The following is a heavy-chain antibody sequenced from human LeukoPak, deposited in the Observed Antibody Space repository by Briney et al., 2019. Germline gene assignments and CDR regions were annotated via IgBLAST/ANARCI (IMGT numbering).Heavy chain of an antibody. CDR2: IHYSGST. V-gene: IGHV4-39*07. J-gene: IGHJ4*02. CDR1: GGSIRSNTYY. D-gene: IGHD6-19*01. Sequence: SSETLSLTCTVSGGSIRSNTYYWGWIRQPPGKGLEWIGSIHYSGSTYHNPSLTSRVTISEDTSKNQFSLKLSSVTAADTAVYYCARGISSGWLLNIDYWGQGTLVTVSS. CDR3: ARGISSGWLLNIDY.